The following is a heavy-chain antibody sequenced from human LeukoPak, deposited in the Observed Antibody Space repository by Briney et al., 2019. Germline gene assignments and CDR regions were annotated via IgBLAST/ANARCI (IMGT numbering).Heavy chain of an antibody. Sequence: GGSLRLSCAASGFTFSSYWMSWVRQAPGKGLEWVANIKQDGSEKYYVDSVKGRFTISRDNAKNSLYLQMNSLRAEDTAVYYCARDPLASTVVRRYYYMDVWGKGTTVTVSS. V-gene: IGHV3-7*01. D-gene: IGHD4-23*01. J-gene: IGHJ6*03. CDR3: ARDPLASTVVRRYYYMDV. CDR2: IKQDGSEK. CDR1: GFTFSSYW.